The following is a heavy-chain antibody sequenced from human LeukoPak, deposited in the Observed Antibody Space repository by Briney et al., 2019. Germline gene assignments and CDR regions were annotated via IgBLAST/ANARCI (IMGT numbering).Heavy chain of an antibody. V-gene: IGHV4-30-2*01. CDR1: GGSISSGGYS. CDR3: ARGEWRFDP. CDR2: ISHSGPT. Sequence: SETLSLTCAVSGGSISSGGYSWTWIRQPPGKGLEWIGSISHSGPTYYNPSLKSRVTISVDRSKNQFSLKLSSVTAADTAVCYCARGEWRFDPWGQGTLVTVSS. J-gene: IGHJ5*02. D-gene: IGHD2-8*01.